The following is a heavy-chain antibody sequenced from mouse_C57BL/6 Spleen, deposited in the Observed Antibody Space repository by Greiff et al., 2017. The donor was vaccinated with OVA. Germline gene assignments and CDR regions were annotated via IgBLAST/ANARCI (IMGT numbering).Heavy chain of an antibody. CDR1: GFTFSSYG. V-gene: IGHV5-6*02. J-gene: IGHJ1*03. D-gene: IGHD2-4*01. CDR3: ARHHDYDYGYFDV. CDR2: ISSGGSYT. Sequence: EVKLVESGGDLVKPGGSLKLSCAASGFTFSSYGMSWVRQTPDKRLEWVATISSGGSYTYYPDSVKGRFTISRDNAKNTLYLQMSSLKSEDTAMYYCARHHDYDYGYFDVWGTGTTVTVSS.